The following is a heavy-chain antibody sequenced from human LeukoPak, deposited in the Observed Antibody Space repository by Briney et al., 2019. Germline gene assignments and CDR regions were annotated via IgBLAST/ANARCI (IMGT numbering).Heavy chain of an antibody. CDR2: IKEDGSEK. Sequence: GRSLRLSCAASGFTFSNYWMSWVRQASGKGLEWVSNIKEDGSEKYYVDSVKGRFTISRDNAKNSLYLQMTSLRAEATAIYSCGSGGRLGYWGQGTLVTVSS. CDR1: GFTFSNYW. J-gene: IGHJ1*01. V-gene: IGHV3-7*01. D-gene: IGHD6-25*01. CDR3: GSGGRLGY.